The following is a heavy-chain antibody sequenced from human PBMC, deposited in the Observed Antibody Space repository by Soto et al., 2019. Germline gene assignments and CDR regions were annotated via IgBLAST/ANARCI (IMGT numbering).Heavy chain of an antibody. Sequence: PGGSLRLSCAASGFTFSSYSMNWVRQAPGKGLEWVSSISSSSSYIYYADSVKGRFTISRDNAKNSLYLQMNSLRAEDTAVYYCARGRKSQYSSSWYHNWFDPWGQGTLVTVSS. D-gene: IGHD6-13*01. CDR2: ISSSSSYI. J-gene: IGHJ5*02. V-gene: IGHV3-21*01. CDR3: ARGRKSQYSSSWYHNWFDP. CDR1: GFTFSSYS.